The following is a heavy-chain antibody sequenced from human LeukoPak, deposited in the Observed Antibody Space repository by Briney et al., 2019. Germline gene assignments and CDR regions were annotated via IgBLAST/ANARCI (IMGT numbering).Heavy chain of an antibody. Sequence: GGSLRLSCAASGFTVSSNYMSWVRQAPGKGLEWVSAISGSGGRTYHADSVKGRFTISRDNSKNTLYLQMNSLRAEDTAVYYCAKDDGGSYYIYYYYYMDVWGQGTLVTVSS. CDR2: ISGSGGRT. V-gene: IGHV3-23*01. CDR3: AKDDGGSYYIYYYYYMDV. D-gene: IGHD1-26*01. J-gene: IGHJ6*03. CDR1: GFTVSSNY.